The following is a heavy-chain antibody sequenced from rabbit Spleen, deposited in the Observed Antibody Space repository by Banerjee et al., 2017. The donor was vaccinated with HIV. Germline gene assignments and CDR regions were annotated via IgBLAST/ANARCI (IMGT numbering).Heavy chain of an antibody. J-gene: IGHJ4*01. CDR1: GVSLNDKDV. D-gene: IGHD2-1*01. CDR2: INIVTGKS. Sequence: QQQLVESGGGLVKPEGSLTLTCKASGVSLNDKDVMCWVRQAPGKGLEWIACINIVTGKSVYASWAKGRFTMSRTSSTTVTLQMTSLTAADTATYFCGRGSATMTMVITGYYLSLWGQGTLVTVS. V-gene: IGHV1S45*01. CDR3: GRGSATMTMVITGYYLSL.